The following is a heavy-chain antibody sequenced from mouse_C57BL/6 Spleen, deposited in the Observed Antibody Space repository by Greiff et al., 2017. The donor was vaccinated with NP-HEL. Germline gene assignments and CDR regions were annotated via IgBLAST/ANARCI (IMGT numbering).Heavy chain of an antibody. CDR1: GYTFTSYW. CDR3: ARDGVYGSSPSYLDY. D-gene: IGHD1-1*01. CDR2: IDPSDSYT. J-gene: IGHJ2*01. V-gene: IGHV1-50*01. Sequence: QVQLQQPGAELVKPGASVKLSCKASGYTFTSYWMQWVKQRPGQGLEWIGEIDPSDSYTNYNQKFKGKATLTVDTSSSTAYMQLSSLTSEDSAVYYCARDGVYGSSPSYLDYWGQGTTLTVSS.